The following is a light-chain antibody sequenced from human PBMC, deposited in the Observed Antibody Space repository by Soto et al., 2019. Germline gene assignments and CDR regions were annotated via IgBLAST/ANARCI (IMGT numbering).Light chain of an antibody. J-gene: IGKJ5*01. CDR1: QSVTTR. V-gene: IGKV3-20*01. Sequence: EIVLTQSPDTLSLSPGGRATLSCRASQSVTTRLAWYQQKPGQPPRLIISGASVRASGVPVRISGSGSGTDFTLTISRLEPEDFALYYCQQYGGSPITFGLGTRLEVK. CDR2: GAS. CDR3: QQYGGSPIT.